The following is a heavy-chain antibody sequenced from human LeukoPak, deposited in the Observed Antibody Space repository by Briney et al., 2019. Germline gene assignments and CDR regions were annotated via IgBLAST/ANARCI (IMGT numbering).Heavy chain of an antibody. V-gene: IGHV3-66*01. D-gene: IGHD3-10*01. CDR1: GFTFSDYY. CDR3: ARDNYYGSGSRRPPGYYYYGMDV. Sequence: GGSLRLSCAVSGFTFSDYYMSWIRQAPGKGLEWVSVIYSGGSTYYADSVKGRFTISRDNSKNTLYLQMNSLRAEDTAVYYCARDNYYGSGSRRPPGYYYYGMDVWGQGTTVTVSS. CDR2: IYSGGST. J-gene: IGHJ6*02.